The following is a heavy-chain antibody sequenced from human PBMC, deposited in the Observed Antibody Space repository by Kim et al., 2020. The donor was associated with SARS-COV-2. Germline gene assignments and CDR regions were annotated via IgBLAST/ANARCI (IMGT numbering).Heavy chain of an antibody. J-gene: IGHJ5*02. Sequence: ANYRTRFQGRVMLTANESTSTAYMELTSLSSEDTATYYCAREGLHNWFDPWGQGTLVTVSS. CDR3: AREGLHNWFDP. CDR2: A. D-gene: IGHD2-21*02. V-gene: IGHV1-69*01.